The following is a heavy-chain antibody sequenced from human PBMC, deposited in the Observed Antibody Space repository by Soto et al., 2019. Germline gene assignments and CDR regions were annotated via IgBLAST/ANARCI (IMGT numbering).Heavy chain of an antibody. V-gene: IGHV4-30-4*01. J-gene: IGHJ5*02. CDR1: GGSISSGDYY. Sequence: QVQLQASGPGLVKPSQTLSLTCTVSGGSISSGDYYWSWIRQPPGKGLEWIGYIYYSGSTYYNPSLKSRLTISVDTSKNQFSLKLSSVTAADTAVYYCARGIYDFWSGYYQSNWFDPWGQGTLVTVSS. D-gene: IGHD3-3*01. CDR3: ARGIYDFWSGYYQSNWFDP. CDR2: IYYSGST.